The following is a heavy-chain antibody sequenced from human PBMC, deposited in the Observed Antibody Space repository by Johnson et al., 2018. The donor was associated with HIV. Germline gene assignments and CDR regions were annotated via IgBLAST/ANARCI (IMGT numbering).Heavy chain of an antibody. CDR2: ISRSGSTL. CDR1: GFTFSDYY. CDR3: ARGGYSTILDAFDI. Sequence: QVQLVESGGGLVKPGGSLRLSCAASGFTFSDYYMSWIRQAPGKGLEWVSNISRSGSTLYHADSVKGRLIISRDNAKNTLYLQMNSLRAEDTAVYYCARGGYSTILDAFDIWGQGTMVTVSS. D-gene: IGHD6-13*01. V-gene: IGHV3-11*04. J-gene: IGHJ3*02.